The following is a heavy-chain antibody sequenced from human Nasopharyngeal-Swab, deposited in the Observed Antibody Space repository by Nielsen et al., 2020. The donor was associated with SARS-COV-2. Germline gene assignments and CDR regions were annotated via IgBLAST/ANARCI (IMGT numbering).Heavy chain of an antibody. CDR2: IDPSDSYT. CDR1: GYSFTSYW. J-gene: IGHJ4*02. V-gene: IGHV5-10-1*01. CDR3: ARLAQNSTPRNGGY. D-gene: IGHD2-8*01. Sequence: KVSCKGSGYSFTSYWISWVRQMPAKGLEWMGRIDPSDSYTNYSPSFQGHVTISADKSISTAYLQWSSLKASDTAMYYCARLAQNSTPRNGGYWGQGTLVTVSS.